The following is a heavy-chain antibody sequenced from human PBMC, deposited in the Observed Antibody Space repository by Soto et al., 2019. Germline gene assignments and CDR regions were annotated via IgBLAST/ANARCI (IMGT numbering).Heavy chain of an antibody. V-gene: IGHV4-59*08. Sequence: QVQLQESGPGLVKPSETLSLTCTVSGGSISSYYWSWIRQPPGKGLEWIGYIYYSGSTNYNPSLKSRVNISVDTSKNQFSLKLSSVTAADTAVYYCARREMATIWFGMDVWGQGTTVTVSS. J-gene: IGHJ6*02. CDR2: IYYSGST. CDR3: ARREMATIWFGMDV. D-gene: IGHD5-12*01. CDR1: GGSISSYY.